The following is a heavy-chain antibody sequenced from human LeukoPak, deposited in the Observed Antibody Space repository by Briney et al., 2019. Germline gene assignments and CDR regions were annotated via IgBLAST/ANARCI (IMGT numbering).Heavy chain of an antibody. CDR2: IHYSGST. CDR3: ARGLDSYDSSGQFVY. CDR1: GFTFSSYT. J-gene: IGHJ4*02. D-gene: IGHD3-22*01. V-gene: IGHV4-59*05. Sequence: KPGGSLRLSCAASGFTFSSYTMNWVRQAPGKGLEWIGSIHYSGSTYFNPSLKSRVTIFVDTSKNQFSLKLSSVTAADTAVYYCARGLDSYDSSGQFVYWGQGTLVTVSS.